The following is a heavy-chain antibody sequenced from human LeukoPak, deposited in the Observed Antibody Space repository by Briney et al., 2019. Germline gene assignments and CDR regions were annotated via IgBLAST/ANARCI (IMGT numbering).Heavy chain of an antibody. CDR3: ARDDYGFDY. CDR2: ITPNSGGT. V-gene: IGHV1-2*02. CDR1: GYTFTGYY. Sequence: ASVKVSCKASGYTFTGYYMHLVRRAPGQGLGWMGWITPNSGGTNYAQKFQGRVTMTRDTAISTAYMELSRLRSDDTAVYYCARDDYGFDYWGQGTLVTVSS. J-gene: IGHJ4*02. D-gene: IGHD4-17*01.